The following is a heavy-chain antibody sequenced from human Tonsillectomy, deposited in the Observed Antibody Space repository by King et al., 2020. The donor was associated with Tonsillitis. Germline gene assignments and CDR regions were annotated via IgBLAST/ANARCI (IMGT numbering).Heavy chain of an antibody. CDR1: GYTFGSHD. V-gene: IGHV1-8*01. Sequence: VQLVESGAEVKKPGASVKVSCKASGYTFGSHDINWVRQATGQGLEWMAWMNPKSGNPNYAQQFQGRLTMTRDTSISTAYMELSSLTSEDTAVYYCARSAGGIAYERHGMDVWGDGTTVTVSS. CDR2: MNPKSGNP. D-gene: IGHD2-21*01. CDR3: ARSAGGIAYERHGMDV. J-gene: IGHJ6*04.